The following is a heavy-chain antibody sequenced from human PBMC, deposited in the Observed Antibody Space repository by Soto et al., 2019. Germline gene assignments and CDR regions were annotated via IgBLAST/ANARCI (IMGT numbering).Heavy chain of an antibody. Sequence: SQTLSLTCAISGDSVSSNSAAWNWIRQSPSRGLEWLGRINYGSRWYNDYAMSVKSRIMINPETSKNQFSLQLTSVTPEDTAVYYCARSKIDYSSGWYFQHWGQGTLVTVSS. CDR3: ARSKIDYSSGWYFQH. V-gene: IGHV6-1*01. D-gene: IGHD6-19*01. CDR2: INYGSRWYN. J-gene: IGHJ1*01. CDR1: GDSVSSNSAA.